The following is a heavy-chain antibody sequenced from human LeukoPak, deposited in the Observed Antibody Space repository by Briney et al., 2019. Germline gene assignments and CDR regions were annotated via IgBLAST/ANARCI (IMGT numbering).Heavy chain of an antibody. D-gene: IGHD6-6*01. Sequence: GGSLRLSCAASGFTFSSYAMHWVRQAPGRGLEWVAVISYDGSNKYYADSVKGRFTISRDNSKNTLYLQMNSLRAEDTAVYYCARPLEYSSSSGLGYYYYMDVWGKGTTVTVSS. CDR2: ISYDGSNK. CDR3: ARPLEYSSSSGLGYYYYMDV. J-gene: IGHJ6*03. CDR1: GFTFSSYA. V-gene: IGHV3-30*04.